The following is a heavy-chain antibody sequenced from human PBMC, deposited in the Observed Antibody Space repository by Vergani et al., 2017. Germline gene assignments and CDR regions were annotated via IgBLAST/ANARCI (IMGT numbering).Heavy chain of an antibody. D-gene: IGHD3-16*01. V-gene: IGHV4-61*02. CDR1: GGSISSGSYY. J-gene: IGHJ4*01. CDR3: ATEEERGGGGYFDY. CDR2: IYTSGST. Sequence: QVQLQESGPGLVKPSQTLSLTCTVSGGSISSGSYYWNWIRQPADKGLEWIGRIYTSGSTNYNPSLRSRVTIFVDTSKNHFSLRLSSVTAADTAVYYCATEEERGGGGYFDYWGQGTLVTVSS.